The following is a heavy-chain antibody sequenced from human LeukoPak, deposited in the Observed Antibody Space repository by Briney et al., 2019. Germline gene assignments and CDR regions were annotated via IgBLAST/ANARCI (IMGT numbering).Heavy chain of an antibody. V-gene: IGHV3-53*01. CDR3: ARGDYAIDT. J-gene: IGHJ5*02. Sequence: GGSLRLSCAASGFTLSSTYMTWVRQAPGKGLEWVSVLYSGGTSYSADSVQGRFTISRDNSKNTVYLQMNSLRVEDTAVYYCARGDYAIDTWGQGTLVTVSS. CDR2: LYSGGTS. D-gene: IGHD4-17*01. CDR1: GFTLSSTY.